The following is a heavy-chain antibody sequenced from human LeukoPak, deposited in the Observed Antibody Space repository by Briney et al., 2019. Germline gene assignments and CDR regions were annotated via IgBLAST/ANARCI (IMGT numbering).Heavy chain of an antibody. CDR3: PTMATRLKHTYYFDY. CDR1: GFTFSSYG. CDR2: IWYDGSNK. Sequence: PGGSLRLSCAASGFTFSSYGMHWVRQAPGKGLEGVAVIWYDGSNKYYADSVKGRFTISRDNSKNTLYLQMSSLRAEDTAVYYCPTMATRLKHTYYFDYWGQGTLVTVSS. J-gene: IGHJ4*02. D-gene: IGHD5-24*01. V-gene: IGHV3-33*01.